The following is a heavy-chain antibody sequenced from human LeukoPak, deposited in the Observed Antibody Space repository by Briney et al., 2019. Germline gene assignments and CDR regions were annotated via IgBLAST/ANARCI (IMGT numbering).Heavy chain of an antibody. CDR2: ISSNGGST. D-gene: IGHD3-9*01. V-gene: IGHV3-64*01. J-gene: IGHJ4*02. CDR3: AGLRYDILTGFLLDY. Sequence: PGGALRLSCADSGFTFSSYAMHWVRQAPGKGLEYVSAISSNGGSTYYANSVKGRFTISRDNSKNTLYLQMGSLRAEDMAVYYCAGLRYDILTGFLLDYWGQGTLVTVSS. CDR1: GFTFSSYA.